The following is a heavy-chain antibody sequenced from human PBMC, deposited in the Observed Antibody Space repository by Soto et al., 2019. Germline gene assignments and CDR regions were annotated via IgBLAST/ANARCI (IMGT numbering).Heavy chain of an antibody. Sequence: SETLSLTCTVSGGSISSYYWSWIRQPPGKGLEWIGYIYYSGSTNYNPSLKSRVTISVDTSKNQFSLKLSSVTAADTAVYYCARDSYYYDSSGYQGFDPWGQGTLVTVSS. V-gene: IGHV4-59*01. CDR2: IYYSGST. D-gene: IGHD3-22*01. CDR1: GGSISSYY. J-gene: IGHJ5*02. CDR3: ARDSYYYDSSGYQGFDP.